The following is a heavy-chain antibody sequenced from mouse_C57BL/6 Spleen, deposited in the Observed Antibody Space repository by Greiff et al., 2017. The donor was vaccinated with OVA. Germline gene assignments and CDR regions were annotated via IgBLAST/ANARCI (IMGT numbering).Heavy chain of an antibody. CDR2: IDPANGNT. Sequence: VQLQQSVAELVRPGASVKLSCTASGFNIKNTYMHWVKQRPEQGLEWIGRIDPANGNTKYAPKFQGKATITADPSSNTAYLQLSSLTSEDTAIYYCARSPSTMVTTGYAMDYWGQGTSVTVSS. CDR3: ARSPSTMVTTGYAMDY. D-gene: IGHD2-2*01. CDR1: GFNIKNTY. J-gene: IGHJ4*01. V-gene: IGHV14-3*01.